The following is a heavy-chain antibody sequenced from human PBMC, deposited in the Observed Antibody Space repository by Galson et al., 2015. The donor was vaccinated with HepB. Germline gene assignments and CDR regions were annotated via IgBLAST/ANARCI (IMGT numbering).Heavy chain of an antibody. V-gene: IGHV5-51*03. Sequence: QSGAEVKKPGESLKISCKGSGYSFTSYWIGWVRQMPGKGLEWMGIIYPGDSDTRYSPSFQGQVTISADKSISTAYLQWSSLKASDTAMYYCARIYCSSTSCYPWDWFDPWGQGTLVTVSS. J-gene: IGHJ5*02. CDR3: ARIYCSSTSCYPWDWFDP. CDR2: IYPGDSDT. D-gene: IGHD2-2*01. CDR1: GYSFTSYW.